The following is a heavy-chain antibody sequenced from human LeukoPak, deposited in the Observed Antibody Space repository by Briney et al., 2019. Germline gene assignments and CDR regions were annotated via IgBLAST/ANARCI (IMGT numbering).Heavy chain of an antibody. CDR3: ARRTDY. D-gene: IGHD1-14*01. J-gene: IGHJ4*02. Sequence: SETLSLTCTVSGGSMNNYYWNWIRQPAGKGLEWIGHIYSSGSTNYSPSLKSRVTMSIDTSKNQFFLKLGSVTAADTAVYYCARRTDYWGQGTLVTVSS. V-gene: IGHV4-4*07. CDR2: IYSSGST. CDR1: GGSMNNYY.